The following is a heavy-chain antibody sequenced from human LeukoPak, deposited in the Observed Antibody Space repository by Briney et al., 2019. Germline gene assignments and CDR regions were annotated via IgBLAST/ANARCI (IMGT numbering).Heavy chain of an antibody. V-gene: IGHV3-48*01. D-gene: IGHD3-22*01. CDR1: GFTFSDAS. J-gene: IGHJ6*04. Sequence: GGSLRLSCEASGFTFSDASMNWVRQAPGKGLEWVSYISSSSSNTIYYADSVKGRFTISRDNAKNSLYLQMNSLRAEDTAVYYCARDHYDSSGYYGLDVWGKGTTVTVSS. CDR2: ISSSSSNTI. CDR3: ARDHYDSSGYYGLDV.